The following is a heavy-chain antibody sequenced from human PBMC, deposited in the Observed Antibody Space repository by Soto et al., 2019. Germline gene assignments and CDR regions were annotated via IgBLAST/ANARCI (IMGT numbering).Heavy chain of an antibody. D-gene: IGHD6-13*01. J-gene: IGHJ4*02. V-gene: IGHV3-23*01. CDR1: GFTFSSYA. CDR2: ISGSGGST. Sequence: EVQLLESGGGLVQPGGSLRLSCAASGFTFSSYAMSWVRQAPGNGLEWVSAISGSGGSTYYADSVKGRFTISRDNSKNTLYLKMNSLRAEDTAVYYWAIPAYSSSWYGVDYWGQGTLVTVSS. CDR3: AIPAYSSSWYGVDY.